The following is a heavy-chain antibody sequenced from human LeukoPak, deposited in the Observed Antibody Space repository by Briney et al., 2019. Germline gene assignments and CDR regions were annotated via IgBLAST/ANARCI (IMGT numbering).Heavy chain of an antibody. D-gene: IGHD2-15*01. CDR1: GFTFDDYA. Sequence: PGRSLRLSCAASGFTFDDYAMHWVRQAPGKGLEWVSGISWNSGSIGYADSVKGRFTISRDNAKNSLYLQMNSLRAEDTAVYYCARDCSGGSCYGWYNWFDPWGQGTLVTVSS. CDR2: ISWNSGSI. V-gene: IGHV3-9*01. J-gene: IGHJ5*02. CDR3: ARDCSGGSCYGWYNWFDP.